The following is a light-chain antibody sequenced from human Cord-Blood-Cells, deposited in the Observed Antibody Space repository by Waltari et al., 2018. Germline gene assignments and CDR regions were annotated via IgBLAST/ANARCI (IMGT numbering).Light chain of an antibody. V-gene: IGKV4-1*01. CDR2: WAS. J-gene: IGKJ2*02. CDR3: QQYYSTPCT. CDR1: QSVLYSSNNKTY. Sequence: DVVMTQSPDSLAVSLGERATVNCKSSQSVLYSSNNKTYLAWYQQKPGQPPKLLIYWASTRESGVPYQFSGSGSGTDFTLTISSLQAEDVAVYYCQQYYSTPCTFGQGTKLEIK.